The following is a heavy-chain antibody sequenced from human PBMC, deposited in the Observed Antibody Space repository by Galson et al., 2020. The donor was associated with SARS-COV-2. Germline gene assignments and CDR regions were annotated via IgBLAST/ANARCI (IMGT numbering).Heavy chain of an antibody. V-gene: IGHV1-18*01. CDR3: ATIDGAPEY. CDR2: ISTYNGDT. CDR1: GYTYTNYS. D-gene: IGHD4-17*01. J-gene: IGHJ4*02. Sequence: ASVKVSCATSGYTYTNYSITWLRQAPGLGLEWMGWISTYNGDTKYAQRFQGRVTMTTDTSTNTAYMELRSLRSDDTAVYYRATIDGAPEYWGQGTLVTVSS.